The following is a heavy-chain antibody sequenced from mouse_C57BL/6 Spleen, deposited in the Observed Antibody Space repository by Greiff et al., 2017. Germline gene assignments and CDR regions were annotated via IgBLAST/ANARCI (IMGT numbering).Heavy chain of an antibody. CDR1: GFTFTSYW. CDR2: IDPSDSYT. J-gene: IGHJ1*03. Sequence: QVQLQQPGAELVKPGASVKLSCTASGFTFTSYWMQWVKQRPGQGLEWIGEIDPSDSYTTYNQKVKGKVTLTVDTSSSTPYMQLSSLTSEDPAVYNCARKIGITCASSDDLYFDFWGTGTTITVSS. V-gene: IGHV1-50*01. CDR3: ARKIGITCASSDDLYFDF. D-gene: IGHD1-1*01.